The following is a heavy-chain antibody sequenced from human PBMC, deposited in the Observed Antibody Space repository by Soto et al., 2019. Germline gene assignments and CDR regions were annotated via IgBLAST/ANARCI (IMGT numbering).Heavy chain of an antibody. J-gene: IGHJ1*01. CDR1: GFTFSLSA. Sequence: EVQLLESGGGFVQPGESLRLSCAASGFTFSLSAMSWVRQAPGRGLDWVSSLSGGGSTTDDADSVKGRFTISRDNSKNTVHLQMNSLRAEDTAVYYCAKGPEYDILTGCDDWGQGALVTVSS. D-gene: IGHD3-9*01. V-gene: IGHV3-23*01. CDR2: LSGGGSTT. CDR3: AKGPEYDILTGCDD.